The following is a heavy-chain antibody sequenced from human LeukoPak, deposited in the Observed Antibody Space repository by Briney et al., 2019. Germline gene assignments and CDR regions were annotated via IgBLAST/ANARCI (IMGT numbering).Heavy chain of an antibody. D-gene: IGHD6-13*01. Sequence: ASVKVSCKASGYTFTGYYMHWVRQAPGQGLEWMGRINPNSGGTNYAQKFQGRVTMTRDTSISTAYMELSRLRSDDTAVYYCAREYSSPPTDYYYYGMDVWGQGTTVTVSS. CDR2: INPNSGGT. CDR3: AREYSSPPTDYYYYGMDV. V-gene: IGHV1-2*06. CDR1: GYTFTGYY. J-gene: IGHJ6*02.